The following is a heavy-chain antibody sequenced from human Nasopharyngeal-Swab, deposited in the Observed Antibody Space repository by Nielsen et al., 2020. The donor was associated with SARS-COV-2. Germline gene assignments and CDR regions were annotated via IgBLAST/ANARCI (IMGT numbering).Heavy chain of an antibody. CDR2: IIPFLGIA. V-gene: IGHV1-69*10. J-gene: IGHJ4*02. CDR3: ATEDTAMATFNYFDQ. Sequence: SVKVSCKASGGTFSSYGISWVRQAPGQGLEWMGRIIPFLGIANYARKFQGRVTITADKSTSTAYMELSSLRSEDTAVYYCATEDTAMATFNYFDQWGQGILVTVSS. D-gene: IGHD5-18*01. CDR1: GGTFSSYG.